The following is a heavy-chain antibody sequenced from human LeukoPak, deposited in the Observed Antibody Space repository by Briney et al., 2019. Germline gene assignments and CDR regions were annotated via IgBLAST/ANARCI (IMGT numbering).Heavy chain of an antibody. CDR1: GFNFSNFA. CDR3: AREDSGNYYFDF. V-gene: IGHV3-23*01. Sequence: GGSLRLSCAASGFNFSNFAMSWVRQAPGKGLEWVSAISGSGGFTYYADSVKGRFTISRDNSKNTLFLQMNSLRAEDTAVYYCAREDSGNYYFDFWGQGTLVTVSS. J-gene: IGHJ4*02. D-gene: IGHD1-26*01. CDR2: ISGSGGFT.